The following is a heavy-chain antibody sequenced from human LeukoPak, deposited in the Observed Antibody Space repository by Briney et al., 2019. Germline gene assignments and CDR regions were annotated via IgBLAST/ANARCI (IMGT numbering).Heavy chain of an antibody. V-gene: IGHV4-39*07. CDR2: IYYSGST. Sequence: SETLSLTCTVSGGSISSSSYYWGWIRQPPGKGLEWIGSIYYSGSTYYNPSLKSRVTISVDTSKNQFSLKLSSVTAADTAVYYCARDPRYYDFWSGYLNYFDYWGQGTLVTVSS. CDR1: GGSISSSSYY. J-gene: IGHJ4*02. CDR3: ARDPRYYDFWSGYLNYFDY. D-gene: IGHD3-3*01.